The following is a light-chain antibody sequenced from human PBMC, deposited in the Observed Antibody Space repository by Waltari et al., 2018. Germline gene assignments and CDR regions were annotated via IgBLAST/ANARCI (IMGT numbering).Light chain of an antibody. CDR1: KLGDKY. J-gene: IGLJ3*02. CDR3: QAWDSNVAV. V-gene: IGLV3-1*01. CDR2: QDN. Sequence: SFELIQPPSESVSPGQTASVSCSGEKLGDKYVYWYQQKPGQSPMLVMCQDNKRPSGIPERFSGSNTGNTATLTISETQAIDESDYYCQAWDSNVAVFGRGTRVTVL.